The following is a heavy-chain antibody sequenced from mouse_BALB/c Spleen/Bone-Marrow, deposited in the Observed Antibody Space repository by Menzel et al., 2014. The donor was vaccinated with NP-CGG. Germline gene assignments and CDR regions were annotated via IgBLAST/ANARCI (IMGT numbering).Heavy chain of an antibody. J-gene: IGHJ3*01. CDR3: SRGVDGHSWFAY. D-gene: IGHD2-3*01. Sequence: EVQRVESGGGLVQPGGSLKLSCAASGFTFSSYAMSWVRQTPEKRLEWVASISSGGSTYYPGSVKGRFTISRDNARNILYLQMSSLRSEDTAMYYCSRGVDGHSWFAYWGQGTLVTVSA. CDR2: ISSGGST. V-gene: IGHV5-6-5*01. CDR1: GFTFSSYA.